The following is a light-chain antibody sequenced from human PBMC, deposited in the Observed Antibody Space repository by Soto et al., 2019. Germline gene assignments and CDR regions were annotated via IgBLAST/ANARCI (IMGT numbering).Light chain of an antibody. Sequence: QSALTQHASVSGSPGQSITISCTGTSSDVGGYNYVSWYQQHPGKAPKLMIYDVSNRPSGVSNRFSGSKSGNTASLTISGLHAEDEADYYCSSYTSSSTLLYVFGTGTKLTVL. CDR2: DVS. CDR3: SSYTSSSTLLYV. CDR1: SSDVGGYNY. J-gene: IGLJ1*01. V-gene: IGLV2-14*01.